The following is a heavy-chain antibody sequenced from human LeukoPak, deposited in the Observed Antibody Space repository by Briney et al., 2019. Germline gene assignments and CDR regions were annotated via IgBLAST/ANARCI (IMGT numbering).Heavy chain of an antibody. CDR1: GFTVSSNY. CDR3: ATSNRIAVAGYFDY. D-gene: IGHD6-19*01. V-gene: IGHV3-23*01. J-gene: IGHJ4*02. Sequence: GGSLRLSCAASGFTVSSNYMSWVRQAPGKGLEWVSAISGSGGSTYYADSVKGRFTISRDNSKNTLYLQMNSLRAEDTAVYYCATSNRIAVAGYFDYWGQGTLVTVSS. CDR2: ISGSGGST.